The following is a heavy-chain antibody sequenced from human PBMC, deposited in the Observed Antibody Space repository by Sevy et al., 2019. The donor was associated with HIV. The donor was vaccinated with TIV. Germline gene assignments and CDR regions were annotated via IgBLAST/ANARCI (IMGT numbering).Heavy chain of an antibody. D-gene: IGHD3-10*01. CDR1: GFTFSSYS. CDR2: IRSSSSYI. V-gene: IGHV3-21*01. CDR3: ARDLGGSGSGSYYDHDAFDI. J-gene: IGHJ3*02. Sequence: GGSLRLSCAASGFTFSSYSMNWVRQAPGKGLEWVSSIRSSSSYIDYADSVKGRFTISRDNAKNSLYLQMNSLRAEDTAVYYCARDLGGSGSGSYYDHDAFDIWGQGTMVTVSS.